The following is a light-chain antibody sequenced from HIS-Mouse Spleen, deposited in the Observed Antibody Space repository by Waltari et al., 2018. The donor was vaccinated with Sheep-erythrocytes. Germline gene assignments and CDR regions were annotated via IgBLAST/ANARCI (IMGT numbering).Light chain of an antibody. V-gene: IGLV2-11*01. Sequence: QSALIQPRSVSGSPGQSVTISCTGTSSDVGGYNYVSWYQQHPGKAPKLIIYDVSKRPSGVPDRFSGSKSGNTASLTISGLQAEDEADYYCCSYAGSYNHVFATGTKVTVL. CDR3: CSYAGSYNHV. CDR1: SSDVGGYNY. J-gene: IGLJ1*01. CDR2: DVS.